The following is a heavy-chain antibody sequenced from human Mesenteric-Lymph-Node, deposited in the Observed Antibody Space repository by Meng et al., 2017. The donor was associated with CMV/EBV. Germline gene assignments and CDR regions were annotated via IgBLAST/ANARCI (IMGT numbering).Heavy chain of an antibody. CDR2: IYYTGNT. V-gene: IGHV4-39*07. Sequence: SETLSLTCTVSAGSISSSSYYWGWIRQSPGKGLEWIASIYYTGNTHHNPPLRSRVTVSVDPSKNQVSLRLTSVTAADTAVYYCAAVPAAIFSFDYWGQGRLVTVSS. CDR1: AGSISSSSYY. D-gene: IGHD2-2*02. CDR3: AAVPAAIFSFDY. J-gene: IGHJ4*02.